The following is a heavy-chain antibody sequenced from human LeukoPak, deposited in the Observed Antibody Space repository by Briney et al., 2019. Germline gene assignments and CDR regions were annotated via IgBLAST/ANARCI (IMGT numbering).Heavy chain of an antibody. CDR2: ISSSSGTI. D-gene: IGHD4-17*01. CDR1: GFTFSSYS. CDR3: AKEDYGDVDY. J-gene: IGHJ4*02. Sequence: GGSLRLSCAASGFTFSSYSFNWVRQAPGKGLEWVSHISSSSGTIYYADSVKGRFTISRDNSKNTLYLQMNSLRAEDTAVYYCAKEDYGDVDYWGQGTLVTVSS. V-gene: IGHV3-48*01.